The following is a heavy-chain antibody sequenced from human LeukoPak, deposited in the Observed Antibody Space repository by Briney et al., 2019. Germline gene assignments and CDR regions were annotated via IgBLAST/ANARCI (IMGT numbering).Heavy chain of an antibody. CDR2: IYYSGST. CDR1: GGSISSYY. CDR3: ARDQASNWFDP. V-gene: IGHV4-59*01. Sequence: SETLSLTCTVSGGSISSYYWSWIRQPPGKGLEWIGCIYYSGSTNCNPSLKSRVTISVDTSKNQFSLKLSSVTAADTAVYYCARDQASNWFDPWGQGTLVTVSS. J-gene: IGHJ5*02.